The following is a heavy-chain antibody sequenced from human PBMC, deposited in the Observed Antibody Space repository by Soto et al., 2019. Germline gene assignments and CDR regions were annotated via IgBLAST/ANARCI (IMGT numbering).Heavy chain of an antibody. CDR1: GGSFSGYY. J-gene: IGHJ3*02. CDR3: GRAWGHAADI. V-gene: IGHV4-34*01. Sequence: SETLSLTCAVYGGSFSGYYWTWIRQPPGTGLEWIGEINHSGSTNYNPSLKSRVTISVDTSKNQFSLKLSSVTAADTAVYYCGRAWGHAADIWGQGTMVTVSS. CDR2: INHSGST. D-gene: IGHD7-27*01.